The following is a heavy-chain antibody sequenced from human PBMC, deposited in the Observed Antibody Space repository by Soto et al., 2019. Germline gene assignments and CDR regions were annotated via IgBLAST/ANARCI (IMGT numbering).Heavy chain of an antibody. CDR1: GGSISSYY. Sequence: SETLSLTCTVSGGSISSYYWSWIRQPPGKGLEWIGYIYYSGSTNYNPSLKSRVTISVDTSKNQFSLKLSSVTAADTAVYYCASYLDYGDRTNYFDYWGQGTLVTVSS. CDR3: ASYLDYGDRTNYFDY. D-gene: IGHD4-17*01. V-gene: IGHV4-59*01. CDR2: IYYSGST. J-gene: IGHJ4*02.